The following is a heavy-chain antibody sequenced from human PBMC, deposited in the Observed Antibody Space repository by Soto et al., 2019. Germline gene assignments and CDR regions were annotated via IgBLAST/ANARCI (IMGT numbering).Heavy chain of an antibody. Sequence: QLQLQESGPGLVKPSETLSLTCTVSGGSISSRDFYWGWLRQTPGKGLEFIGSMNYSGTTYYNPSLKRRVTISVDTSKNQFTLKLISVTAADTAVYYCAVVDSTGNWFDPWGEGALVTVSS. V-gene: IGHV4-39*01. CDR1: GGSISSRDFY. CDR2: MNYSGTT. J-gene: IGHJ5*02. CDR3: AVVDSTGNWFDP. D-gene: IGHD6-25*01.